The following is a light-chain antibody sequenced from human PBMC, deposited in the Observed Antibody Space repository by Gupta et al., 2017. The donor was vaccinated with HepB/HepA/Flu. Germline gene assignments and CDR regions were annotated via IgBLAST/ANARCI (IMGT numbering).Light chain of an antibody. CDR2: AAF. V-gene: IGKV1-27*01. CDR1: QGIGNF. J-gene: IGKJ5*01. Sequence: DIQMTQSPSSLSASVGDSVTITCRASQGIGNFLAWYQQRPGKVPKLLIYAAFTLQSGVPSRFSGSGSGTDFTLTISSLQPEDVATFYCQNYNRAPPVTFGQGTRLEI. CDR3: QNYNRAPPVT.